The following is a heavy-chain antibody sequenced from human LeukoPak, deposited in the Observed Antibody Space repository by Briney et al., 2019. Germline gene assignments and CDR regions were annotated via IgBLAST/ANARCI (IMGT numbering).Heavy chain of an antibody. V-gene: IGHV1-69*01. Sequence: GASVKVSCKASGYTFTSYDINWVRQAPGQGLEWMGGIIPIFGTANYAQKFQGRVTITADESTSTAYMELSSLRSEDTAVYYCGPRYVDTPMDREDYWGQGTLVTVSS. D-gene: IGHD5-18*01. CDR1: GYTFTSYD. CDR2: IIPIFGTA. J-gene: IGHJ4*02. CDR3: GPRYVDTPMDREDY.